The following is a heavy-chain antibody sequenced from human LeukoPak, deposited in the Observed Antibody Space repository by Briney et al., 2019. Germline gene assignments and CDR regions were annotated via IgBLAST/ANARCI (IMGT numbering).Heavy chain of an antibody. Sequence: GASVKVSCKASGYTFTSYDINWVRQATGQGLEWMGWMDPNSGNTGYAQKLQGRVTMTTDTSTSTAYMELRSLRSDDTAVYYCARDSRGQWLFNYYYYMDVWGKGTTVTISS. CDR1: GYTFTSYD. V-gene: IGHV1-8*01. CDR3: ARDSRGQWLFNYYYYMDV. D-gene: IGHD6-19*01. CDR2: MDPNSGNT. J-gene: IGHJ6*03.